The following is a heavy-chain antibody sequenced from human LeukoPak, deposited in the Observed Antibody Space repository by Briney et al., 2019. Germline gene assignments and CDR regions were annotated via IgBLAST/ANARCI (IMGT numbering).Heavy chain of an antibody. V-gene: IGHV5-51*01. CDR2: FYPGDSDT. Sequence: GESLKISCKCSGYSFTSYWIGWVRQMPGKGLEWMGIFYPGDSDTRYSPSFQGQVTISVDKSISTAYLQWSSLKASDTAIYYCAKIDRQYCSRSSCYALDYWGQGTQVTVSS. CDR3: AKIDRQYCSRSSCYALDY. D-gene: IGHD2-2*01. CDR1: GYSFTSYW. J-gene: IGHJ4*02.